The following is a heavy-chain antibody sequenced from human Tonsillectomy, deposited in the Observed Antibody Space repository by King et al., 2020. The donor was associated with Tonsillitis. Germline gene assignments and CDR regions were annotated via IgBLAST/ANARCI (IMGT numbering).Heavy chain of an antibody. CDR1: GYFFTDYF. CDR2: INPNSGGT. D-gene: IGHD2-2*01. CDR3: AKALDNIVVVSAATLYY. V-gene: IGHV1-2*02. Sequence: QLVQSGAEVKKPGASVKVSCKASGYFFTDYFMHWVRQAPGQGLEWMGWINPNSGGTTYAQKFQGRVTMTRDTSISTAYMELSSLKSDVPAVYYCAKALDNIVVVSAATLYYWGQGTLVTVSS. J-gene: IGHJ4*02.